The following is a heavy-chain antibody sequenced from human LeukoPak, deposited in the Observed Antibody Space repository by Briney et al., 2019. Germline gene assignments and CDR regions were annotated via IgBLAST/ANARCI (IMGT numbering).Heavy chain of an antibody. CDR2: MNPNSGNT. J-gene: IGHJ4*02. CDR3: ARGRHHRFGVVIMRHFDY. CDR1: GHTFTSYD. V-gene: IGHV1-8*03. D-gene: IGHD3-3*01. Sequence: ASVKVSCKASGHTFTSYDINWVRQATGQGPEWMGWMNPNSGNTGYAQKFQGRVTITRNTSISTAYMELSSLRSEDTAVYYCARGRHHRFGVVIMRHFDYWGQGTLVTVSS.